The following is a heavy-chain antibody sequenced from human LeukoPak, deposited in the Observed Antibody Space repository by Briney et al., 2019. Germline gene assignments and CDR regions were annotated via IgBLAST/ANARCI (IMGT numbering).Heavy chain of an antibody. CDR3: ATSYCSSTSCYGEYFQH. CDR1: GFTFDDYG. V-gene: IGHV3-20*04. Sequence: GGSLRLSCAASGFTFDDYGMSWVRQAPGKGLEWVSGINWNGGSTGYADSAKGRFTISRDNAKNSLYLQMNSLRAEDTALYYCATSYCSSTSCYGEYFQHWGQGTLVTVSS. CDR2: INWNGGST. J-gene: IGHJ1*01. D-gene: IGHD2-2*01.